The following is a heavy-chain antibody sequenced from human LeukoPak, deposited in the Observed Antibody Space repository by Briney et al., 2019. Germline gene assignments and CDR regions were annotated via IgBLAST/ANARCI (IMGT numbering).Heavy chain of an antibody. V-gene: IGHV4-59*11. D-gene: IGHD6-6*01. CDR1: GGSISSHY. CDR2: IYYSGST. J-gene: IGHJ6*03. Sequence: LSETLSLTCTVSGGSISSHYWSWIRQPPGKGLEWIGYIYYSGSTNHNPSLKSRVTISVDTSKNQFSLKLSSVTAADTAVYYCATYTQLDYYYYMDVWGKGTTVTVSS. CDR3: ATYTQLDYYYYMDV.